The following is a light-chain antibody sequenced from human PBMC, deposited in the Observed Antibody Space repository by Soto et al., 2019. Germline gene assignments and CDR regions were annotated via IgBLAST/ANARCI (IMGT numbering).Light chain of an antibody. CDR2: DVS. CDR3: SSYTSSPYV. J-gene: IGLJ1*01. V-gene: IGLV2-14*01. Sequence: QSALTQPASVSGSPGQSITISCTGTSIDVGGYNYFSCYQQHPGKAPKLIIYDVSNRPSGVSNRFSGSKSGNTASLTISGLQAEDEADYYCSSYTSSPYVFGTGTKVTVL. CDR1: SIDVGGYNY.